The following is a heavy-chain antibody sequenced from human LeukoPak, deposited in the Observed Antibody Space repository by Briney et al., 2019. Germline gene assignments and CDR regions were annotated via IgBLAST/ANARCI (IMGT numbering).Heavy chain of an antibody. J-gene: IGHJ3*02. Sequence: PSETLSLTCAVYGGSFSGYYWSWIRQPPGKGLEWIREINHSGSTNYNPSLKSRVTISVDTSKNQFSLKLSSVTAADTAVYYCARGVGTGAFDIWGQGTMVTVSS. D-gene: IGHD3-10*01. CDR2: INHSGST. CDR1: GGSFSGYY. V-gene: IGHV4-34*01. CDR3: ARGVGTGAFDI.